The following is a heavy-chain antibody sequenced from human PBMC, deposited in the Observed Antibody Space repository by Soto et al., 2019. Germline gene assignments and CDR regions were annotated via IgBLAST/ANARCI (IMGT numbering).Heavy chain of an antibody. Sequence: SETLSLTCAVSGDSISSYSWNWIRQTAGRGLEWIGRVYPSGHTQYRSSFETRVTVSVDMSTNQFFLELRSVTAADTAVYYCARESGENWSYEAYCGQGIQVTVAS. D-gene: IGHD1-7*01. CDR3: ARESGENWSYEAY. CDR1: GDSISSYS. J-gene: IGHJ4*02. V-gene: IGHV4-4*07. CDR2: VYPSGHT.